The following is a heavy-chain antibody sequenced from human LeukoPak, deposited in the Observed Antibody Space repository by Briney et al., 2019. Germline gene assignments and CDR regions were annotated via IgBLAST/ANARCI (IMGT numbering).Heavy chain of an antibody. D-gene: IGHD6-13*01. J-gene: IGHJ4*02. CDR1: GCTFSSYW. CDR3: ARYNAAADDY. CDR2: IKNDGSVT. Sequence: PGGSLRLSCAGSGCTFSSYWMQWVRQAPGKGLVWVSRIKNDGSVTNYADSVKGRYTISRDNAENTLYLQMNSLRAEDTAVYYCARYNAAADDYWGQGTLVTVSS. V-gene: IGHV3-74*01.